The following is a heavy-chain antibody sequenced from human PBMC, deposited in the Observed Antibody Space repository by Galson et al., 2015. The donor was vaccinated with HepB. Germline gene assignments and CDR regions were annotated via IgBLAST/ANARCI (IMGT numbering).Heavy chain of an antibody. CDR2: IKQDGSEK. V-gene: IGHV3-7*03. CDR1: GFTFSSNW. D-gene: IGHD5-24*01. Sequence: SLRLSCAASGFTFSSNWMTWVRQAPGKGLEWVANIKQDGSEKYYVDSVKGRFTISRDNAENSLYLQMNSLRAEDTAIYYCARGMNSRTYYNYYYYHYGMDVWGQGTTVTVSS. J-gene: IGHJ6*02. CDR3: ARGMNSRTYYNYYYYHYGMDV.